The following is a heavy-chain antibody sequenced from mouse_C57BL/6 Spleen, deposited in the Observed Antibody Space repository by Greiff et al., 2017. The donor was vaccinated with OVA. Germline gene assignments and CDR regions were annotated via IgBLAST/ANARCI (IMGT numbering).Heavy chain of an antibody. Sequence: QVQLQQSGAELVMPGASVKLSCKASGYTFTSYWMHWVKQRPGQGLEWIGEIDPSDSYTNYNQKFKGKSTLTVDKSSSTAYMQLSSLTSEDSAVYYCARRGGSPWFAYWGQGTLVTVSA. V-gene: IGHV1-69*01. CDR3: ARRGGSPWFAY. CDR2: IDPSDSYT. D-gene: IGHD1-1*02. CDR1: GYTFTSYW. J-gene: IGHJ3*01.